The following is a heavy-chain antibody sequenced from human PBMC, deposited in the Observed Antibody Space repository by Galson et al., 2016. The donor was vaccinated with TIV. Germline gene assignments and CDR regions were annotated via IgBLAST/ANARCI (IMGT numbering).Heavy chain of an antibody. D-gene: IGHD6-13*01. CDR1: GGTLSSYT. V-gene: IGHV1-69*02. CDR3: ARLHSSSWYGYFQH. J-gene: IGHJ1*01. CDR2: IIPILGIV. Sequence: SCKASGGTLSSYTISWVRQAPGQGLEWMGTIIPILGIVNYAQNFQGRVMITADNSTGTPYMELSSLRSEDTAVYYCARLHSSSWYGYFQHWGQGTLVIVSS.